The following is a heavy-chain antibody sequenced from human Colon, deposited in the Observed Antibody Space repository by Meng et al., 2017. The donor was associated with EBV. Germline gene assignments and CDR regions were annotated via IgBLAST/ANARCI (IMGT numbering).Heavy chain of an antibody. J-gene: IGHJ4*02. CDR3: ARVSSGWDYFDY. V-gene: IGHV4-31*03. D-gene: IGHD6-19*01. Sequence: QWQLQESAPVLVKASQTLSLSCTVSGGSVSSGGYYWTWIRQHPGKGLEWFGHIYYSGSTFYNLSLKRRVIISINPSKNQFSLNLRSVTAADTAVYYCARVSSGWDYFDYWGQGTLVTVSS. CDR1: GGSVSSGGYY. CDR2: IYYSGST.